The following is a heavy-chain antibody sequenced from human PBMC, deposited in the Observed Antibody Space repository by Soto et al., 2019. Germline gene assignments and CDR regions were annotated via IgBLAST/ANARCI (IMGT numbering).Heavy chain of an antibody. V-gene: IGHV3-23*01. D-gene: IGHD3-3*01. J-gene: IGHJ4*02. CDR2: ISGSGGST. Sequence: GGSLRLSCAASGFTFSSYAMSWVRQAPGKGLEWVSAISGSGGSTYYADSVKGRFTISRDNSKNTLYLQMNSLRAEDTAVYYCAKDSLYYDFWSGRQIDYWGQGTLVTVSS. CDR3: AKDSLYYDFWSGRQIDY. CDR1: GFTFSSYA.